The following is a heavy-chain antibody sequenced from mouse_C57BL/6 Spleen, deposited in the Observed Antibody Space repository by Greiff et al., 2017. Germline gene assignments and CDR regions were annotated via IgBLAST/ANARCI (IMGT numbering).Heavy chain of an antibody. CDR3: ARQGVYDVGGYYAMDY. Sequence: EVKVVESGGGLVQPGGSLKLSCAASGFTFSDYGMAWVRQAPRKGPEWVAFISNLAYSIYYADTVTGRFTISRENAKNTLYLEMSSLRSEDTAMYYCARQGVYDVGGYYAMDYWGQGTSVTVSS. CDR2: ISNLAYSI. CDR1: GFTFSDYG. J-gene: IGHJ4*01. V-gene: IGHV5-15*01. D-gene: IGHD2-3*01.